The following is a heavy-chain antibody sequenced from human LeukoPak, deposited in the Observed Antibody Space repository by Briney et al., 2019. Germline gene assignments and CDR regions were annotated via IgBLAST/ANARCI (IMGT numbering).Heavy chain of an antibody. V-gene: IGHV4-34*01. J-gene: IGHJ6*02. CDR2: INHSGST. Sequence: PSETLSPTCAVYGGSFSGYYWSWIRQPPGKGLEWIGEINHSGSTNYNPSLKSRVTISVDTSKNQFSLKLSSVTAADTAVYYCARGQVVPAAISISDGMDVWGQGTTVTVSS. CDR1: GGSFSGYY. CDR3: ARGQVVPAAISISDGMDV. D-gene: IGHD2-2*02.